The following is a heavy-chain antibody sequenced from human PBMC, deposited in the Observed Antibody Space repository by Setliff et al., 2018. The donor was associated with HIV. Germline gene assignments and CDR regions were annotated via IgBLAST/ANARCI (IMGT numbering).Heavy chain of an antibody. V-gene: IGHV3-30*02. CDR2: IEHDGSKK. CDR1: GFTFSTYG. D-gene: IGHD3-3*01. J-gene: IGHJ4*02. CDR3: ARDVSWRVRTYIDY. Sequence: GSLRLSCAVSGFTFSTYGMHWVRQAPGKGLEWVTFIEHDGSKKFYADSVKGRFTISRDNSKNTLYLQMNSLRAEDTAVYYCARDVSWRVRTYIDYWGQGALVTVSS.